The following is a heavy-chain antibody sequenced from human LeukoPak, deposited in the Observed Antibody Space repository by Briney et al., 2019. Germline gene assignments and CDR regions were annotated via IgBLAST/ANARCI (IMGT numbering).Heavy chain of an antibody. Sequence: PSETLSLTCTVSGGSISSSSYYWGWIRQSPGKGLEWVAYISSSSSTIYYADSVKGRFTISRDNAKNSLYLQMNRLRDEDTAVYYCARVDSGVSPFDYWGQGTLVTVSS. CDR2: ISSSSSTI. CDR3: ARVDSGVSPFDY. V-gene: IGHV3-48*02. CDR1: GGSISSSS. D-gene: IGHD2-15*01. J-gene: IGHJ4*02.